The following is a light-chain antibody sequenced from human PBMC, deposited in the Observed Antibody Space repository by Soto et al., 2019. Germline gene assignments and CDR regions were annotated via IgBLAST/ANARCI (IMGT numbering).Light chain of an antibody. Sequence: EIVLTQSPGTLSLSPGERATFSCRASQSVSSNYLAWYQQKPGQAPRLLIYGAFKRATGIPDRFSGSGSGTDFTLTISRLEPEDFAVYHCQQYDSSPTFGQGTKVDIK. CDR2: GAF. CDR3: QQYDSSPT. V-gene: IGKV3-20*01. CDR1: QSVSSNY. J-gene: IGKJ1*01.